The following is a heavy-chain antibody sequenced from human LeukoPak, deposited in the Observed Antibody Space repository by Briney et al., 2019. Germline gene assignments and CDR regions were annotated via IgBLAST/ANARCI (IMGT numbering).Heavy chain of an antibody. CDR2: IYYSGST. CDR1: GGSISSSSYY. D-gene: IGHD3-3*01. CDR3: AGVRFWSGYSYYYGMDV. J-gene: IGHJ6*02. V-gene: IGHV4-39*01. Sequence: SETLSLTCTVSGGSISSSSYYWGWIRQPPGKGLAWIGRIYYSGSTYYNPSLKSRVTISVDTSKNQFSLKLSSVTAADTAVYYCAGVRFWSGYSYYYGMDVWGQGTTVTVSS.